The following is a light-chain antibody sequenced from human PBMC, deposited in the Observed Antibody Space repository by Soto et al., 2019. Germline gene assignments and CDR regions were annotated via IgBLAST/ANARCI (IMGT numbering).Light chain of an antibody. J-gene: IGKJ4*01. CDR1: QSVSTSY. V-gene: IGKV3-20*01. Sequence: EIVLPQSPGTLSLSPGERATLSCRASQSVSTSYLAWYQQKPGQAPRLLIYGASSRATGIPDRFSGSGSGADFTLTISRLEPEDFAVYYWQQYGSVPLTFGGGTKVEIK. CDR2: GAS. CDR3: QQYGSVPLT.